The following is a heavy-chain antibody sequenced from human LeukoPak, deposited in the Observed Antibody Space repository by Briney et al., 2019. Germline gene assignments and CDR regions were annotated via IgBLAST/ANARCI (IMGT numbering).Heavy chain of an antibody. CDR3: ATSAMAPLYYFDY. J-gene: IGHJ4*02. CDR1: GFTFDDYA. Sequence: GGSLRLSCAASGFTFDDYAMHWVRQAPGKGLEWVSGISWNSGSIGYADSVKGRFTISRDNAKNSLYLQMNSLRAEDTALYYCATSAMAPLYYFDYWGQGTLVTVSS. V-gene: IGHV3-9*01. D-gene: IGHD5-24*01. CDR2: ISWNSGSI.